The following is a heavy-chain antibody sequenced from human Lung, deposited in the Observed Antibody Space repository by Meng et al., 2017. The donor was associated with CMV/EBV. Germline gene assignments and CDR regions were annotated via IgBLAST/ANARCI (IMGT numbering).Heavy chain of an antibody. CDR2: IFYSGSP. J-gene: IGHJ4*02. D-gene: IGHD2-2*01. CDR1: GGSLNSGNYY. CDR3: ARGPSRPHVDY. Sequence: SXTLSLXCTVSGGSLNSGNYYWNWIRQPPGKGLEWIGYIFYSGSPYYNPSLESRVTISVDTSKNQFSLRLTSVTAADTAIYYCARGPSRPHVDYWGQGTLVTVSS. V-gene: IGHV4-30-4*02.